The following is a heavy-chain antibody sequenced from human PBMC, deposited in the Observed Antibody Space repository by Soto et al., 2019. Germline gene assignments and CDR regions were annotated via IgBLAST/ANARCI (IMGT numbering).Heavy chain of an antibody. CDR3: ASFHRQWLVKDAFDI. D-gene: IGHD6-19*01. Sequence: KPSETLSLTCAVSGGSISSSNWWSWVRQPPGKGLEWIGEIYHSGSTNYNPSLKSRVTIPVDKSKNQFSLKLSSVTAADTAVYYCASFHRQWLVKDAFDIWGQGTMVTVSS. CDR1: GGSISSSNW. CDR2: IYHSGST. V-gene: IGHV4-4*02. J-gene: IGHJ3*02.